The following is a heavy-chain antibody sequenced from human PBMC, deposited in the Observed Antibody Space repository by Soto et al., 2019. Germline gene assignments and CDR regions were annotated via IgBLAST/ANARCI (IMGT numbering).Heavy chain of an antibody. CDR3: AHRQQLPYYFDY. CDR1: GFSLSTSGVG. J-gene: IGHJ4*02. V-gene: IGHV2-5*02. CDR2: IYWDDDK. Sequence: SGPTLVNPTQTLTLTCTFSGFSLSTSGVGVGWIRQPPGKALEWLALIYWDDDKRYSPSLKSRLTITKDTSKNQVVLTMTNMDPVDTATYYCAHRQQLPYYFDYWGQGTLVTVSS. D-gene: IGHD6-13*01.